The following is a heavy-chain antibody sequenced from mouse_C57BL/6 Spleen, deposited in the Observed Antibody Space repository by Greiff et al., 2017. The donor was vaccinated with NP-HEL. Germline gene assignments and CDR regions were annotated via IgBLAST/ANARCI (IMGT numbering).Heavy chain of an antibody. J-gene: IGHJ4*01. Sequence: DVKLVESGPGLAKPSQTLSLTCSVTGYSITSDYWNWIRKFPGNKLEYMGYISYSGSTYYNPSLKSRISITRDTSKNQYYLQLNSVTTEDTATYYCARYSPYYGSSHYAMDYWGQGTSVTVSS. CDR1: GYSITSDY. CDR3: ARYSPYYGSSHYAMDY. D-gene: IGHD1-1*01. V-gene: IGHV3-8*01. CDR2: ISYSGST.